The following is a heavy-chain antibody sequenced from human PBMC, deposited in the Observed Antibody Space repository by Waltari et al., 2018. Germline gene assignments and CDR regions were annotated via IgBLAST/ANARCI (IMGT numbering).Heavy chain of an antibody. J-gene: IGHJ4*02. CDR2: IKKDGGEK. CDR1: GFPLSDYW. D-gene: IGHD2-21*01. V-gene: IGHV3-7*01. CDR3: ARDRGYCGGDCYKNLDS. Sequence: EVQLVESGGGLVQPGGSLRLSCAAFGFPLSDYWMTSVRQAPGKGLEWVANIKKDGGEKYYVDSVKGRFTVSRDNAKNSLYLQMSSLRAEDTAVYYCARDRGYCGGDCYKNLDSWGQGTLVAVSS.